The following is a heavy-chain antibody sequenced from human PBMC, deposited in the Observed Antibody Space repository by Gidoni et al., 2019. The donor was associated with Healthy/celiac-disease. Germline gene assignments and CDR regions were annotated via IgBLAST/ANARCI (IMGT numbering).Heavy chain of an antibody. Sequence: EVQLVESGGGLVKPGGSLRLSCCAASGFTFSNAWMSWVRQAPGKGLEWVGRIKSKTDGGTTDYAAPVKGRFTISRDDSKNTLYLQMNSLKTEDTAVYYCTTVVYDFWSGYHYFDYWGQGTLVTVSS. CDR2: IKSKTDGGTT. J-gene: IGHJ4*02. D-gene: IGHD3-3*01. CDR1: GFTFSNAW. CDR3: TTVVYDFWSGYHYFDY. V-gene: IGHV3-15*01.